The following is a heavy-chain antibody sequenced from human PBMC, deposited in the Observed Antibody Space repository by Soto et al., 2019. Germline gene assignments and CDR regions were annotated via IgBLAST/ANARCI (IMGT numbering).Heavy chain of an antibody. CDR2: IYYSGST. J-gene: IGHJ4*02. Sequence: SETLSLTCTVSGGSSSSYYWSWIRQPPGKGLEWIGYIYYSGSTNYNPSLKSRVTISVDTSKNQFSLKLSSVTAADTVVYYCARKDIVATGFDYWGQGTLVTVSS. CDR3: ARKDIVATGFDY. V-gene: IGHV4-59*08. CDR1: GGSSSSYY. D-gene: IGHD5-12*01.